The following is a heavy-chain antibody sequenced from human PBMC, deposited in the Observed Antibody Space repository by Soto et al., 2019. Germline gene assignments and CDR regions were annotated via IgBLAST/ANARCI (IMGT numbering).Heavy chain of an antibody. CDR3: ASLSGLPNLYYYYYMDV. J-gene: IGHJ6*03. Sequence: PGGSLRLSCAASGFTFSSYSMNWVRQAPGKGLEWVSSISSSSSYIYYADSVKGRFTISRDNAKNSLYLQMNSLRAEDTAVYYCASLSGLPNLYYYYYMDVWGKGTTVTVSS. CDR2: ISSSSSYI. V-gene: IGHV3-21*01. D-gene: IGHD4-17*01. CDR1: GFTFSSYS.